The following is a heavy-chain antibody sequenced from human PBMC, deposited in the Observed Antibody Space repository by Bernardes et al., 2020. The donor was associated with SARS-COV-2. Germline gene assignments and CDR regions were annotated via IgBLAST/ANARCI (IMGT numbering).Heavy chain of an antibody. CDR2: IKQDGSEK. Sequence: GGSLRLSCAASGFTFSSYLMSWVRQAPGKGLEWVANIKQDGSEKYYVDSVKGRFTISRDNAKNSLYLQMNSLRAEDTAVYYCARDGVSIVVVPAAIWYYYGMDVWGQGTTVTVSS. D-gene: IGHD2-2*01. CDR1: GFTFSSYL. V-gene: IGHV3-7*03. CDR3: ARDGVSIVVVPAAIWYYYGMDV. J-gene: IGHJ6*02.